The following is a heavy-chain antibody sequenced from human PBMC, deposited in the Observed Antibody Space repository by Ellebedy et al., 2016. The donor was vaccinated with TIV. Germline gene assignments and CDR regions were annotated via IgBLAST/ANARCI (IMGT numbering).Heavy chain of an antibody. CDR2: IWYDGSNK. V-gene: IGHV3-33*01. CDR1: GFTFGSYG. D-gene: IGHD3-10*01. CDR3: VREDNTVVRGFNVRGNDF. J-gene: IGHJ4*02. Sequence: GGSLRLSXAASGFTFGSYGMHWVRQAPGKGLEWVAVIWYDGSNKYYADSVKGRFTISRDNSKNTLYLQMNSLRAEDTAGYYCVREDNTVVRGFNVRGNDFWGQGTLVTVSS.